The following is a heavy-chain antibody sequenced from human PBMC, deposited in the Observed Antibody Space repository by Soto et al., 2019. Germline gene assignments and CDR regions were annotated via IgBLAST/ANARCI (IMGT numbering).Heavy chain of an antibody. V-gene: IGHV3-33*01. CDR3: ARAVYSSSESYYYYYYGMDV. Sequence: QVQLVESGGGVVQPGRSLRLSCAAAGFTFSSCGMHWVRQASGKGLEWVAVIWYDGSNKYYADSVKGRFTISRDNSKNTLYLQMNSLRAEDTAVYYCARAVYSSSESYYYYYYGMDVWGQGTTVTVSS. CDR1: GFTFSSCG. CDR2: IWYDGSNK. J-gene: IGHJ6*02. D-gene: IGHD6-6*01.